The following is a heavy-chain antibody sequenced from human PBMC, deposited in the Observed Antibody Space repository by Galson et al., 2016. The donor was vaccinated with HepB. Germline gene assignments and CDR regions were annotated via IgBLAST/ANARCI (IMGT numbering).Heavy chain of an antibody. Sequence: SLRLSCAGSGFIFSDYYITWIRQPPGKGLEWVSYISSSGFTTYFADSVKGRFTIFRDNAENSVFLQMNSLRAEDTAMYYCARASGLREVFDYWGQGTLVTVSS. CDR2: ISSSGFTT. D-gene: IGHD3-10*01. CDR3: ARASGLREVFDY. CDR1: GFIFSDYY. V-gene: IGHV3-11*04. J-gene: IGHJ4*02.